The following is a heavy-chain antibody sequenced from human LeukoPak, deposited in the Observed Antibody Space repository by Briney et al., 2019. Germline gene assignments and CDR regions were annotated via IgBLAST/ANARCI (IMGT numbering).Heavy chain of an antibody. V-gene: IGHV3-21*01. Sequence: GGSLRLSCAASGFTFSSYSMNWVRQAPGKGLEWVSSISSSSSHIYYADSVKGRFTISRDNAKNSLYLQMNSLRAEDTAVYYCARVPRDTIFGVVIFDYWGQGTLVTVSS. CDR1: GFTFSSYS. CDR3: ARVPRDTIFGVVIFDY. J-gene: IGHJ4*02. D-gene: IGHD3-3*01. CDR2: ISSSSSHI.